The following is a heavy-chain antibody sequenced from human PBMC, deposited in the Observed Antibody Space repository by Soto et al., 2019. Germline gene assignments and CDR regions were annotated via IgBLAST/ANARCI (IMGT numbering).Heavy chain of an antibody. J-gene: IGHJ4*02. CDR3: ARGANYDSGGYYFFF. CDR2: IVPIFGTA. CDR1: GGTLNRYA. D-gene: IGHD3-22*01. Sequence: GXLVKVSCKASGGTLNRYALSWVRQAPGQGPEWMGGIVPIFGTANYAQKFQGRVTITADESTSTAYIELSSLRSEDTAVYYCARGANYDSGGYYFFFWGQGTRVTGSS. V-gene: IGHV1-69*01.